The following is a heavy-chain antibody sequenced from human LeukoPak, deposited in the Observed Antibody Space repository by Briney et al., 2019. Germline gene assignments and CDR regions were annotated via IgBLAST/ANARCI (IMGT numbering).Heavy chain of an antibody. D-gene: IGHD6-13*01. Sequence: SETLSLTCTVSGGSISSYYWSWIRQPPGKGLEWIGYIYTSGSTNYNPSLKSRVTISVDTSKNQFSLKLSSVTAADTAVYYCARQAFTYSSSWYGGGWFDPWGQGTLVTVSS. J-gene: IGHJ5*02. CDR3: ARQAFTYSSSWYGGGWFDP. CDR1: GGSISSYY. V-gene: IGHV4-4*09. CDR2: IYTSGST.